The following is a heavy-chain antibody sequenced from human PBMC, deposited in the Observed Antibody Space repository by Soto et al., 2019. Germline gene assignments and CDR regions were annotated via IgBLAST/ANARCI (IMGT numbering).Heavy chain of an antibody. CDR3: AREVRGFCTGPSCYCFDY. Sequence: QVQLVESGGGLVKPGGSLRLSCAASGFTFSHYYMTWIRQAPGKGLEWVSYISGSGSNIYYADSVRGRFTISRDNAKNSLSLQMNSLRAEDTAVYFCAREVRGFCTGPSCYCFDYWGEGALVTVSS. CDR2: ISGSGSNI. J-gene: IGHJ4*02. CDR1: GFTFSHYY. D-gene: IGHD2-15*01. V-gene: IGHV3-11*01.